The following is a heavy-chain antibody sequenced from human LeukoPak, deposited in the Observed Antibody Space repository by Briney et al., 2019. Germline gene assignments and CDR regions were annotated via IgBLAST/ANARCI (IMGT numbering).Heavy chain of an antibody. D-gene: IGHD3-16*01. CDR2: IYYSGST. V-gene: IGHV4-61*01. Sequence: KSSETLSLTCTVSGGSISSGSYYWSWIRQPPGKGLEWLGYIYYSGSTNYNPSLKSRVTISVDTSKNQFSLKLSSVTAADTAVYYCARVITVRGVIFDYWGQGTLVTVSS. CDR3: ARVITVRGVIFDY. J-gene: IGHJ4*02. CDR1: GGSISSGSYY.